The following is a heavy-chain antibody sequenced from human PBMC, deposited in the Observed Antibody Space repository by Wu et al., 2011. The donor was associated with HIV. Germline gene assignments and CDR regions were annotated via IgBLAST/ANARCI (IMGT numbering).Heavy chain of an antibody. D-gene: IGHD3-3*01. Sequence: QVQLVQSGAEVKKPGSSVKVSCKASGGTLSSYEISWVRQAPGQGLEWIGRIIPVYGTANYAQKFQGRVTISADKFTSTTSMDLSSLRSEDTAVYYCATEYPRVKGTGFLSGYSSTTIFDFWGQGTLVTVSS. CDR1: GGTLSSYE. J-gene: IGHJ4*02. CDR3: ATEYPRVKGTGFLSGYSSTTIFDF. CDR2: IIPVYGTA. V-gene: IGHV1-69*14.